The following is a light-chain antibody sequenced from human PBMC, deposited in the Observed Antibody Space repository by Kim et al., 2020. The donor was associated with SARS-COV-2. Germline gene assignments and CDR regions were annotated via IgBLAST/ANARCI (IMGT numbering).Light chain of an antibody. CDR2: GAS. Sequence: LSVSPGESATLSCRASQSVSSNLAWYQQKPGQAPRLLTYGASTRATGIPAMFSGSGSGTEFTLTISSLQSEDFAVYYCQQYNNWYTFGQGTKLEI. CDR3: QQYNNWYT. V-gene: IGKV3-15*01. CDR1: QSVSSN. J-gene: IGKJ2*01.